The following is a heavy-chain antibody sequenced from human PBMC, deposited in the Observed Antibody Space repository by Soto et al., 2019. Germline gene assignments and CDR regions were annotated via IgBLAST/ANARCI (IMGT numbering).Heavy chain of an antibody. J-gene: IGHJ6*02. Sequence: ASVKVSCKASGYSFSTYGISWVRQAPGQGLEWMGWISTSNGYTNYAQKFQGRVSMTTDTSTNTAYMEVRSLRSDDTAFYFCARDRSFVLFEWSGSDCDGMYVWGRRSSVIVSS. CDR1: GYSFSTYG. V-gene: IGHV1-18*01. CDR2: ISTSNGYT. CDR3: ARDRSFVLFEWSGSDCDGMYV. D-gene: IGHD3-3*01.